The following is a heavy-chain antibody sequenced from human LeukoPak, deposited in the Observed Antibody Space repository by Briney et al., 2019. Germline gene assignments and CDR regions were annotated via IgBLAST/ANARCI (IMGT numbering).Heavy chain of an antibody. D-gene: IGHD6-13*01. Sequence: GGSLRLSCAASGFTFGPYWMHWVRQAPGQGREWVSLISRDGSRTTYADSVKGRFTISRDNAKNTLYLQMNSLRVEDTTVYYCARDTIAADGDIDYWGEGALVTVSS. V-gene: IGHV3-74*03. J-gene: IGHJ4*02. CDR2: ISRDGSRT. CDR1: GFTFGPYW. CDR3: ARDTIAADGDIDY.